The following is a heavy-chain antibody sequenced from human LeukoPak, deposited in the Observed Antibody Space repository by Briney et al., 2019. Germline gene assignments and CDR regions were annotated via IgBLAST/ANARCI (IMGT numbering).Heavy chain of an antibody. V-gene: IGHV4-34*01. Sequence: SETLSLTCAVYGGSFSGYYWSWIRQPPGKGQEWIGEIKHSGSTNYNPSLKSRVTISVDTSKNQFSLKLSSVTAADTAVYYCARGVKYYDFWSGYSGYYYYGMDVWGQGTTVTVSS. J-gene: IGHJ6*02. CDR1: GGSFSGYY. D-gene: IGHD3-3*01. CDR3: ARGVKYYDFWSGYSGYYYYGMDV. CDR2: IKHSGST.